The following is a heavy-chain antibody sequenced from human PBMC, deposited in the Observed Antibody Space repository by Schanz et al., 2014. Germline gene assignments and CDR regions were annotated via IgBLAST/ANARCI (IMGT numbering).Heavy chain of an antibody. D-gene: IGHD5-12*01. CDR1: GFTFSTYA. J-gene: IGHJ4*02. V-gene: IGHV3-30*03. CDR2: MSYDGSIK. CDR3: ARGIGGYGANNYFDY. Sequence: VQLLDSGGGLVQPGGSLRLSCAASGFTFSTYAMSWVRQAPGKGLEWVAAMSYDGSIKYYGDSVKGRFTISRDNSKNTLYLHMNTLRSEDTAVYSCARGIGGYGANNYFDYWGQGTLXTVSS.